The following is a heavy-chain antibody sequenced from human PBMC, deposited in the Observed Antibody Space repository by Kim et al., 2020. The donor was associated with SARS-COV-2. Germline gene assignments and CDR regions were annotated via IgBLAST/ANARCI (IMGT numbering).Heavy chain of an antibody. CDR3: GRQTADYSLDH. CDR2: IWIGGSKM. V-gene: IGHV3-33*01. Sequence: GGSLRLSCVASGFIFSSYGMHWVRQAPGKGLEWVAVIWIGGSKMLYEDSVKGRFTVSRDNSKNPVYLHMNSLRPEDTAAYYCGRQTADYSLDHWGQGTLVSVSS. J-gene: IGHJ4*02. CDR1: GFIFSSYG. D-gene: IGHD2-15*01.